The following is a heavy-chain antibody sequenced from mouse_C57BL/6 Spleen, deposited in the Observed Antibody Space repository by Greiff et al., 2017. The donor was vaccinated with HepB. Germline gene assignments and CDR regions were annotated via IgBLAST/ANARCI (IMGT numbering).Heavy chain of an antibody. CDR2: INPSSGYT. CDR1: GYTFTSYT. V-gene: IGHV1-4*01. CDR3: ARSGVVSNYAMDY. Sequence: QVQLQQSGAELARPGASVKMSCKASGYTFTSYTMHWVKQRPGQGLEWIGYINPSSGYTKYNQKFKDKATLTADKSSSTAYMQLSSLTSEDSAVYYCARSGVVSNYAMDYWGQGTSVTVSS. D-gene: IGHD1-1*01. J-gene: IGHJ4*01.